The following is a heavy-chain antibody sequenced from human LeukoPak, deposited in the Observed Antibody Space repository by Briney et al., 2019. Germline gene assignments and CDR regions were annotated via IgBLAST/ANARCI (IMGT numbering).Heavy chain of an antibody. V-gene: IGHV7-4-1*02. D-gene: IGHD3-3*01. CDR2: INTNTGNP. J-gene: IGHJ4*02. CDR1: GYTFSSYA. Sequence: GASVKVSCKASGYTFSSYAMNWVRQAPGQGLEWMGWINTNTGNPTYAQGFTGRFVFSLDTSVSTAYLQISSLKAEDTAVYYCARVGISITIFGVVIIDGGLDYWGQGTLVTVSS. CDR3: ARVGISITIFGVVIIDGGLDY.